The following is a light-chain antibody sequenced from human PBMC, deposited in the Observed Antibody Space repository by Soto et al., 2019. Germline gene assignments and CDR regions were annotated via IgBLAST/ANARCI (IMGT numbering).Light chain of an antibody. CDR3: SSYTTSRTVL. Sequence: QSALTQPASVSGSPGQSITISCTGTSSDVGGYNYVSWFQQHPGKAPKLMIYDVSDRPSGVSNRFSGSKSGNTDSLTSSGLQAEDEADYYCSSYTTSRTVLFGGVPKLTVL. V-gene: IGLV2-14*01. CDR1: SSDVGGYNY. CDR2: DVS. J-gene: IGLJ2*01.